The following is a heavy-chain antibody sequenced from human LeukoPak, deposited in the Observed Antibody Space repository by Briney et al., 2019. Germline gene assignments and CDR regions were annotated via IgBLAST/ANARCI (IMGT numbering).Heavy chain of an antibody. Sequence: SETLSLTCTVSGGSISSISYYWGWIRQPPGKGREWIGSIYYSGSTYYNPSLKSRVTVSVDTSKNQFSLKLSSVTAADTAVYYCARATWGVGSGRYYYYYMDVWGKGTTVTISS. CDR3: ARATWGVGSGRYYYYYMDV. CDR1: GGSISSISYY. D-gene: IGHD3-10*01. CDR2: IYYSGST. V-gene: IGHV4-39*07. J-gene: IGHJ6*03.